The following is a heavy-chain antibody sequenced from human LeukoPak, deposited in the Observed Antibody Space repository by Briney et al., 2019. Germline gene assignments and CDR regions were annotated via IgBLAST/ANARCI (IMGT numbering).Heavy chain of an antibody. V-gene: IGHV4-4*07. CDR2: IYTSGST. CDR3: ARENYYDSSGSSALNAFDI. CDR1: GGSISSYY. J-gene: IGHJ3*02. D-gene: IGHD3-22*01. Sequence: PSETLSLTCTVSGGSISSYYWSWIRQPAGKGLEWIGRIYTSGSTNYNPSLKSRVTMSVDTSKNQFSLKLSSVTAADTAVYYCARENYYDSSGSSALNAFDIWGQGTMVTVSS.